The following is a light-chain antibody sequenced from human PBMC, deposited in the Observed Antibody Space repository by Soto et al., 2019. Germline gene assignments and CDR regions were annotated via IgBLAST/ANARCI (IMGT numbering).Light chain of an antibody. Sequence: EILLTQSPDTLSLSPGERATLSWRVSQSVSSYFSWHQQKPGQAPMLLIYYASNRATGIPARFSGSGSGTDFTLTIRSLEPEDFAVYYCQQRSNWPPITSCQGT. V-gene: IGKV3-11*01. J-gene: IGKJ5*01. CDR3: QQRSNWPPIT. CDR2: YAS. CDR1: QSVSSY.